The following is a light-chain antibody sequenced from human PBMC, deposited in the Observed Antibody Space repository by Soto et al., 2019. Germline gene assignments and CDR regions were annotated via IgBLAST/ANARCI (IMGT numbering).Light chain of an antibody. V-gene: IGKV1-39*01. CDR1: QGISSY. CDR3: QQSYSTTWT. Sequence: DIQLTQSPSFLSASVGDRVTITCRASQGISSYLAWYQQKPGKAPKLLIYAASSLQSGVPSRFSGSGSETDFTLTISSLQPEDFATYSCQQSYSTTWTFGQGTKVDNK. J-gene: IGKJ1*01. CDR2: AAS.